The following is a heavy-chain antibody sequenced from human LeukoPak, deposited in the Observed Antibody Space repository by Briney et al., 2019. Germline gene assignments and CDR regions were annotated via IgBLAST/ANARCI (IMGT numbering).Heavy chain of an antibody. D-gene: IGHD2-8*02. Sequence: GGSLRLSCAASGFIFSSYAMSWVRQAPGKGLEWVSAISGSGGSTFYEDSVKGRFTISRDKSMKKLYLQMSSLRADDTAVYYCATDEGYGTGYYGVDSWGQGTLVTVSS. CDR1: GFIFSSYA. V-gene: IGHV3-23*01. CDR3: ATDEGYGTGYYGVDS. J-gene: IGHJ4*02. CDR2: ISGSGGST.